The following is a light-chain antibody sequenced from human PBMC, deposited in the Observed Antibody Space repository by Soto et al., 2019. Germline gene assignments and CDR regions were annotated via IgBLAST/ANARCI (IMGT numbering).Light chain of an antibody. J-gene: IGKJ2*01. CDR2: GAS. CDR3: RQYDTWPPENT. Sequence: EIVMMQPPATLSVSPGDTATLSCRASQSVSSSFAWCQQKPGQAPRLLIYGASTRATDIPARFSGSGSGTEVALTISRRRSEDFVVYYCRQYDTWPPENTLGQGTNQDIK. V-gene: IGKV3-15*01. CDR1: QSVSSS.